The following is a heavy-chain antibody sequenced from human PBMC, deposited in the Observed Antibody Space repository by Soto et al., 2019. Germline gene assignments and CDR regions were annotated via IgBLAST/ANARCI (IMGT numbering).Heavy chain of an antibody. J-gene: IGHJ5*02. D-gene: IGHD6-13*01. Sequence: GGSLRLSCAASGFTFSSYSMNWVRQAPGKGLEWVSYISSSSSTIYYADSVKGRFTISRDNAKNSLYLQMNSLRAEETAVYYCARDQLDGNLGFDPWGQGTLVTVSS. CDR3: ARDQLDGNLGFDP. CDR1: GFTFSSYS. CDR2: ISSSSSTI. V-gene: IGHV3-48*01.